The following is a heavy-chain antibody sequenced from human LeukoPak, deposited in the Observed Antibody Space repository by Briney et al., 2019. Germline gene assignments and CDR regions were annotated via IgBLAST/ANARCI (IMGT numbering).Heavy chain of an antibody. CDR2: INSDGSST. J-gene: IGHJ4*02. CDR1: GFTFSSYW. Sequence: GGSLRLSCAASGFTFSSYWMHWVRQAPGKGLVWVSRINSDGSSTSYADSVKGRFTISRDNAKNSLYLQMNSLRAEDTAVYYCARAISYDSPHIDYWGQGTLVTVSS. CDR3: ARAISYDSPHIDY. D-gene: IGHD3-16*01. V-gene: IGHV3-74*01.